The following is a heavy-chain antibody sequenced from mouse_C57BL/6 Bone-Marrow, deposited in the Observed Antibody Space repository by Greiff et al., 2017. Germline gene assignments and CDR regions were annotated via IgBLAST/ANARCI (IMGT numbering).Heavy chain of an antibody. CDR1: GYTFTSYW. V-gene: IGHV1-64*01. CDR3: ARGGLLYFDY. CDR2: IYPRDGST. J-gene: IGHJ2*01. Sequence: QVQLQQPGAELVKPGASVKLSCKASGYTFTSYWMHWVKQRPEQGLEWIGYIYPRDGSTKYNEKFKGKATLTADKSSSTAYMQLNSLTSEDSAVYFCARGGLLYFDYWGQGTTLTVSS. D-gene: IGHD2-3*01.